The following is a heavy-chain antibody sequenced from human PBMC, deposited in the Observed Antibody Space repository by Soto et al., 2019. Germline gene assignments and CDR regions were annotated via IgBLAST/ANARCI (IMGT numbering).Heavy chain of an antibody. J-gene: IGHJ3*02. CDR1: GFTFSSDT. D-gene: IGHD3-10*01. CDR2: VGNNGTPT. CDR3: AKDGGVREVIDAFDI. V-gene: IGHV3-23*01. Sequence: PGVSLRLSFPASGFTFSSDTMAWFRQAPGKGLEWVSVVGNNGTPTYYTDSVRGRFTISRDNSKNTLHLQMNSLRAEDTAVYFFAKDGGVREVIDAFDIGGKGKRVTV.